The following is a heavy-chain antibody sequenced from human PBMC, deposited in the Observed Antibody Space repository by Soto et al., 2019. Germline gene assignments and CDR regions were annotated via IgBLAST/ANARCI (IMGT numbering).Heavy chain of an antibody. Sequence: VQLVEFGGGVVQPGRSLRLSCAASGFTFSTYGIHWVRQAPGKGLEWVAVIWSDGSNKYYADSVKGRFTISRDNSKNTLYLQMNSLRAEDTAVYYCTRSSGTYGGAFDYWGQGTLVTVSS. V-gene: IGHV3-33*01. CDR1: GFTFSTYG. CDR2: IWSDGSNK. J-gene: IGHJ4*02. CDR3: TRSSGTYGGAFDY. D-gene: IGHD1-26*01.